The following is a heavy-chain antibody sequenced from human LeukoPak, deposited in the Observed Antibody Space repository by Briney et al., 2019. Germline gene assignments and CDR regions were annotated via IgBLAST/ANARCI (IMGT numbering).Heavy chain of an antibody. CDR1: GFIFSSYG. D-gene: IGHD1-26*01. J-gene: IGHJ4*02. CDR3: AKDRSGSYSQGLDY. V-gene: IGHV3-30*02. Sequence: GGSLRLSCAASGFIFSSYGMHWVRQAPGKGLEWVTFIRYDGSNKYYADSVKGRFTISRDNSKNTLYLQMNSLRAEDTAVYYCAKDRSGSYSQGLDYWGQGTLVTVSS. CDR2: IRYDGSNK.